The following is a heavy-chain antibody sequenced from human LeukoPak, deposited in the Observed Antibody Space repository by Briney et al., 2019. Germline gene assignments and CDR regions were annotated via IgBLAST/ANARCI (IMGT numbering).Heavy chain of an antibody. CDR2: MNPNSGNT. CDR3: ARGVYSYGLYYYYYMDV. CDR1: GYSFTSYD. J-gene: IGHJ6*03. D-gene: IGHD5-18*01. Sequence: ASVKVSCKASGYSFTSYDINWVRQATGQGLEWMGWMNPNSGNTGYAQKFQGRVTMTRNTSISTAYIELSSLRSEGTAVYYCARGVYSYGLYYYYYMDVWGKGTTVTISS. V-gene: IGHV1-8*01.